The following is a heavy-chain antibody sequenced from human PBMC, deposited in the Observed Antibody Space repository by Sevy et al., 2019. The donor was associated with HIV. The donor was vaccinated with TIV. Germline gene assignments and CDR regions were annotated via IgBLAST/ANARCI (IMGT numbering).Heavy chain of an antibody. CDR3: ARVSGWHLRYGLDV. CDR2: MNTNTGNT. J-gene: IGHJ6*02. V-gene: IGHV1-8*02. Sequence: ASVKVSCEASGFNFRSYDIYWVRQAPGQGLEWMGWMNTNTGNTGFAQKFKGRVTMTRNSSISTAYMELSNLRSEETAVYYCARVSGWHLRYGLDVWGQGTTVTVSS. CDR1: GFNFRSYD. D-gene: IGHD6-19*01.